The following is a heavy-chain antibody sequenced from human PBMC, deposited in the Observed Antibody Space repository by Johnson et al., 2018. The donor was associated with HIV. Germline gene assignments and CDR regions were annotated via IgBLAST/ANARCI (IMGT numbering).Heavy chain of an antibody. CDR2: IKRKIEAEAT. D-gene: IGHD5-18*01. Sequence: VQLVESGGGVIWPGGSLRLSCAASGFAVSSNYMSWVRQAPGQGLEWVGRIKRKIEAEATDYAAPVKGRFTISRDDSKNTLYLQMNSLKTEDTAVYYCTTEDPRGYGYLFSFGDAFDIWGQGTMVTVSS. CDR1: GFAVSSNY. V-gene: IGHV3-15*01. CDR3: TTEDPRGYGYLFSFGDAFDI. J-gene: IGHJ3*02.